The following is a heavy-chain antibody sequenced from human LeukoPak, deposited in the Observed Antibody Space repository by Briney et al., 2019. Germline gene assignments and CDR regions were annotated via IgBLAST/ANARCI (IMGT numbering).Heavy chain of an antibody. CDR2: TYYSGST. V-gene: IGHV4-39*01. Sequence: SETLSLTCTVSGGSISSSSYYWGWIRQPPGKGLEWIGSTYYSGSTYYNPSLKSRVTISVDTSKNQFSLKLSPVAAADTAVYYCARHGDGPRIYSVAFDIWGQGTMVTVSS. D-gene: IGHD5-12*01. CDR3: ARHGDGPRIYSVAFDI. CDR1: GGSISSSSYY. J-gene: IGHJ3*02.